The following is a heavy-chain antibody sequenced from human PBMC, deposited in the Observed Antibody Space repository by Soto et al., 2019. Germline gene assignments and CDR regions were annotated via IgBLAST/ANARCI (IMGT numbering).Heavy chain of an antibody. CDR1: GGSFSSGGYY. J-gene: IGHJ4*02. V-gene: IGHV4-61*08. Sequence: SETLSLTCTVSGGSFSSGGYYWSWIRQHPGKGLEWIGYIYYSGSTNYNPSLKGRVTMSVDTSKNQFSLKLTSVNTADTAFYYCARDLGSSGFDYWGQGTPVTVSS. CDR3: ARDLGSSGFDY. D-gene: IGHD3-22*01. CDR2: IYYSGST.